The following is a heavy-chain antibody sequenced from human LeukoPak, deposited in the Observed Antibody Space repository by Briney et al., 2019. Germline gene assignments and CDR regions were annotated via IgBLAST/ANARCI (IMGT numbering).Heavy chain of an antibody. Sequence: SETLSLTCAVYGGSFSGYYWGWIRQPPGKGLEWIGSIYYSGSTYYNPSLKSRVTISVDTSKNQFSLKLSSVTAADTAVYYCARGRGWEYRPLLDYFDYWGQGTLVTVSS. V-gene: IGHV4-34*01. CDR2: IYYSGST. D-gene: IGHD2-21*02. CDR1: GGSFSGYY. J-gene: IGHJ4*02. CDR3: ARGRGWEYRPLLDYFDY.